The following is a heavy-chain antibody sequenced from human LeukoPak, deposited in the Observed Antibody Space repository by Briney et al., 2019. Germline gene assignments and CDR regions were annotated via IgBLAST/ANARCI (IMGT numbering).Heavy chain of an antibody. Sequence: SETLSLTCAVYGGSFSGYYWSWIRQPPGKGLEWIGEINHSGSTNYNPSLKSRVTISVDTSKNQFSPKLSSVTAADTAVYYCARGGDIVVVVAATGAFDIWGQGTMVTVSS. J-gene: IGHJ3*02. CDR1: GGSFSGYY. CDR3: ARGGDIVVVVAATGAFDI. CDR2: INHSGST. D-gene: IGHD2-15*01. V-gene: IGHV4-34*01.